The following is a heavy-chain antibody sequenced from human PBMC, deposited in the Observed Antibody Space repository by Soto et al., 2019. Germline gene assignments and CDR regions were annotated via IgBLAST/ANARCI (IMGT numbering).Heavy chain of an antibody. Sequence: SETLSLTCIVSGGSISSGGYYWSWIRQHPGKGLEWIGYIYYSGSTYYNYYNPSLKSRVTISVDTSKNQFSLKLSSVTAADTAVYYCARTPLLWGQGTLVTVSS. CDR3: ARTPLL. J-gene: IGHJ4*02. V-gene: IGHV4-31*03. CDR2: IYYSGSTYYN. D-gene: IGHD1-26*01. CDR1: GGSISSGGYY.